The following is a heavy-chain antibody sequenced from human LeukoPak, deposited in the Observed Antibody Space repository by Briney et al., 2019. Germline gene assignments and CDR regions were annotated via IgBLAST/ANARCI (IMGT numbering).Heavy chain of an antibody. CDR1: GFTFRSYS. Sequence: GGSLRLSCAASGFTFRSYSMNWVRQAPGKGLEWVSFITSTSGDMLYADSVKGRSTISRDNAKNTLYLQMNSLRAEDTAVYFCARAAGHYFDYWGQGSLLTVSS. V-gene: IGHV3-21*06. J-gene: IGHJ4*02. CDR3: ARAAGHYFDY. CDR2: ITSTSGDM. D-gene: IGHD3-10*01.